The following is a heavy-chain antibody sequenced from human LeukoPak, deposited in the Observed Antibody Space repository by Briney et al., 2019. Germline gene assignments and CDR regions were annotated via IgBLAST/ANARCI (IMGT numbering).Heavy chain of an antibody. CDR2: IYYSGST. D-gene: IGHD6-13*01. CDR1: GGSSSGYY. V-gene: IGHV4-59*01. CDR3: ARTPAGPPYYYMDV. J-gene: IGHJ6*03. Sequence: SETLSLTCTVSGGSSSGYYWSWIRQPPGKGLEWIGYIYYSGSTNYNPSLRRRVTISVDTSRNQFSLQLNSVTAADTAVYYCARTPAGPPYYYMDVWGKGTTVTVSS.